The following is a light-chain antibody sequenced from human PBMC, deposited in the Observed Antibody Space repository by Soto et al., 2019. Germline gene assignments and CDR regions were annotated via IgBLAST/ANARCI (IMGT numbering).Light chain of an antibody. CDR1: QRITTY. CDR3: QQSYSTPYT. Sequence: IHMTQSPSSLSASVGDRVTITCRASQRITTYLNWYQQKPGKAPKLLISTAATLQGGVPSRFSGSGYETDFTLTITTLQPEDFATYFCQQSYSTPYTFGQGTKLEIK. CDR2: TAA. J-gene: IGKJ2*01. V-gene: IGKV1-39*01.